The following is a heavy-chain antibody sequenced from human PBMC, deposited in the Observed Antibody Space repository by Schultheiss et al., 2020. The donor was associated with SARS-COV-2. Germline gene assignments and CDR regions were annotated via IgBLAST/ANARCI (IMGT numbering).Heavy chain of an antibody. D-gene: IGHD3-10*01. J-gene: IGHJ4*02. V-gene: IGHV1-18*01. CDR1: GGTFSSYA. CDR2: INPNSGGT. Sequence: ASVKVSCKASGGTFSSYAISWVRQAPGQGLECMGWINPNSGGTNYAQKLQGRVTMTTDTSTSTAYMELRSLRSDDTAVYYCARENLVGFYGSGSYYNYWGQGTLVTVSS. CDR3: ARENLVGFYGSGSYYNY.